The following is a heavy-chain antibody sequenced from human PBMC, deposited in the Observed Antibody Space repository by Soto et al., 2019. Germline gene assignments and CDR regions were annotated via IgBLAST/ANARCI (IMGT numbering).Heavy chain of an antibody. V-gene: IGHV4-59*08. CDR3: ARQRKQQTSDY. Sequence: QVQLQESGPGLVKPSETLSLTCTVSGGSISSYYWSWIRQPPGKGLEWIGYIYYSVSTNYNPSLTCRVTKSENTHKTDSALKQSSVTAADTAVYYCARQRKQQTSDYWGQGTLVTVSS. CDR1: GGSISSYY. CDR2: IYYSVST. D-gene: IGHD6-13*01. J-gene: IGHJ4*02.